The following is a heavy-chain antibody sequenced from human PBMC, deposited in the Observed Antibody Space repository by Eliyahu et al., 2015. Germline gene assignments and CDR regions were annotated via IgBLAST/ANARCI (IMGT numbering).Heavy chain of an antibody. D-gene: IGHD4-17*01. CDR1: GYSFTNYC. V-gene: IGHV5-51*03. CDR3: ARRERDDYGDYAY. Sequence: EVQLVQSGAEVKKPGESLKISCKGSGYSFTNYCGWVRHQMPGKGLEWMGIIYPSDSDTRYSPSFQGQVTISADKSISTAYLQWSSLKASDTAMYYCARRERDDYGDYAYWGQGTLVTVSS. CDR2: IYPSDSDT. J-gene: IGHJ4*02.